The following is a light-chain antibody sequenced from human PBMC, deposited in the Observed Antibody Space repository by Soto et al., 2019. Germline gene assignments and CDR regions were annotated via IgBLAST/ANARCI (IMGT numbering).Light chain of an antibody. Sequence: EFVLTQSPGTLSLSPGERATLSCRASQTVRNNYLAWYQQKPGQAPRLLIYDASSRATGIPDRFSGGGSGTDFTLTISRLEPEDFATYYCQQSYHTPLTFGGGTKVEV. CDR3: QQSYHTPLT. CDR2: DAS. V-gene: IGKV3-20*01. CDR1: QTVRNNY. J-gene: IGKJ4*01.